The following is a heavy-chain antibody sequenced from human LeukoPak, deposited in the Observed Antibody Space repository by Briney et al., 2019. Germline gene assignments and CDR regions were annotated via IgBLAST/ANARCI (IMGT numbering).Heavy chain of an antibody. Sequence: ASVKVSCKASGYTFTKFDINWVRQATGQGLEWMGWMNPYSGNTGYAQKFQGRVTMTRDTSINTAYLEFYSLRSEDTAVYYCARGYSPTLRTTGNDYWGQGTLVTVSS. CDR2: MNPYSGNT. V-gene: IGHV1-8*01. J-gene: IGHJ4*02. CDR3: ARGYSPTLRTTGNDY. D-gene: IGHD1-1*01. CDR1: GYTFTKFD.